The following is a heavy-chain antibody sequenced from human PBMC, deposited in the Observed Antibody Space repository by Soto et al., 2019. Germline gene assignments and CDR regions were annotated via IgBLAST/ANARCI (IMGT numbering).Heavy chain of an antibody. CDR1: GFALSTNGVG. V-gene: IGHV2-5*01. J-gene: IGHJ2*01. Sequence: QIPLKESGPSLVKPTQTLTLTCTFSGFALSTNGVGVGWIRQSPGKALEWVALIYWNDDKRYSPSLKSRLTITKDTSKNQVVLTMTNMDPVETGTYYCAHTLISSDYVSWYFDLWGRGTLVTVSS. CDR3: AHTLISSDYVSWYFDL. D-gene: IGHD3-16*01. CDR2: IYWNDDK.